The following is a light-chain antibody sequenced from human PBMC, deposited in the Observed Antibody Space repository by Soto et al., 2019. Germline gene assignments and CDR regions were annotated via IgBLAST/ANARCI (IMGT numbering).Light chain of an antibody. Sequence: DIQMTQSPPSLSASVGDRVTITCQASQDIRNDLNWYQQKPGKAPKLLISDASNLETGVPSRFSGSGSGTDFSFTISSLQAEDIATYYCQQSSTFGQGTRLEIK. CDR1: QDIRND. V-gene: IGKV1-33*01. J-gene: IGKJ5*01. CDR2: DAS. CDR3: QQSST.